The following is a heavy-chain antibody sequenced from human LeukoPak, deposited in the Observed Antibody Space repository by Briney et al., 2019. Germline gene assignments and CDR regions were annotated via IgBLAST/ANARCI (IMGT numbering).Heavy chain of an antibody. V-gene: IGHV4-30-2*01. CDR3: ARTTGGSGEFDY. D-gene: IGHD3-10*01. Sequence: PSETLSLTCAVSGGSISSGGYSWSWIRQPPGKGLEWIGYIYHSGSTYYNPSLKSRVTISVDRYKNQFSLKLSSVTAADTAVYYCARTTGGSGEFDYWGQGTLVTVSS. CDR1: GGSISSGGYS. J-gene: IGHJ4*02. CDR2: IYHSGST.